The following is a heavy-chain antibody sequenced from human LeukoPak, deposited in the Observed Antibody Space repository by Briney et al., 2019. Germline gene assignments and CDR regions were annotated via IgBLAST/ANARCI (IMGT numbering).Heavy chain of an antibody. D-gene: IGHD3-22*01. V-gene: IGHV4-39*01. J-gene: IGHJ4*02. CDR2: IYYSGST. CDR3: ARHRYYYDSSGYYFPYYFDY. Sequence: SETLSLTCTVSGGSISSSSYYWGWIRQPPGKGLEWIGSIYYSGSTYYNPSLKSRVTISVDTSKNQFSLKLSSVTAADTAVYYCARHRYYYDSSGYYFPYYFDYWGQGTLVTVSS. CDR1: GGSISSSSYY.